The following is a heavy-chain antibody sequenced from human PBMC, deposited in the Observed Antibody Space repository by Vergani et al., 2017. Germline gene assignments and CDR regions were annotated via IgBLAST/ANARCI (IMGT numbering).Heavy chain of an antibody. V-gene: IGHV3-30*04. CDR1: GFTFSSYA. J-gene: IGHJ3*02. Sequence: QVQLVESGGGVVQPGRSLRLSCAASGFTFSSYAMHWVRQAPGKGLEWVAVISYDGSNKYYADSVKGRFTISRDNSKNTLYLQMNSLRAEDTAVYYCARDHYYDSSGHDAFDIWGQGTMVTVPS. CDR3: ARDHYYDSSGHDAFDI. CDR2: ISYDGSNK. D-gene: IGHD3-22*01.